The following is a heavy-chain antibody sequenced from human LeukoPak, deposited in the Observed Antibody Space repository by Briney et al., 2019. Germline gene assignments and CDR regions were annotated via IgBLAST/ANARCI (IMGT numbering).Heavy chain of an antibody. J-gene: IGHJ4*02. D-gene: IGHD4-17*01. CDR1: GFTFSSYE. Sequence: TGGSLRLSCAASGFTFSSYEMNWVRQAPGKGLEWVSYISSSGSTIYYADSVKGRFTISRDNAKNSLYLQMNSLRAEDTAVYYCAREIAGTVTTFADYWGQGTLVTVYS. CDR3: AREIAGTVTTFADY. CDR2: ISSSGSTI. V-gene: IGHV3-48*03.